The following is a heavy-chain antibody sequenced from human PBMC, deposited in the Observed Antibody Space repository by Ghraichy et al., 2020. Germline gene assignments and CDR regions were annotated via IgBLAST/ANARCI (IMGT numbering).Heavy chain of an antibody. J-gene: IGHJ4*02. CDR2: IKSKTDGGTT. Sequence: GGSLRLSCAASGFTFSNAWMSWVRQAPGKGLEWVGRIKSKTDGGTTDYAAPVKGRFTISRDDSNNTLYLQMNSLKTEDTAVYYCTTDGDKIVGATDFDYWGQGTLVTVSS. CDR1: GFTFSNAW. V-gene: IGHV3-15*01. D-gene: IGHD1-26*01. CDR3: TTDGDKIVGATDFDY.